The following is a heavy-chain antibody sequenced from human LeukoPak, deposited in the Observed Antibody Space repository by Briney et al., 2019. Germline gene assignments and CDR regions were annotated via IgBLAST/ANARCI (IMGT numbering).Heavy chain of an antibody. CDR1: GFTFSSHA. CDR3: VKHSGTVYGNTDY. Sequence: GGSLRLSCVASGFTFSSHAASWFRQAPGKGLEWVSTIGLGGTDTYYADSVRGRSTISKDSSKNTLQMNSLSAEDTAIYYCVKHSGTVYGNTDYWGQGVLVTVSS. D-gene: IGHD1-1*01. CDR2: IGLGGTDT. J-gene: IGHJ4*02. V-gene: IGHV3-23*01.